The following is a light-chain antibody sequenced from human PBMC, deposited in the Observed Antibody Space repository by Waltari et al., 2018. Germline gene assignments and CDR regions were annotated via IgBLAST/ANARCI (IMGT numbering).Light chain of an antibody. J-gene: IGKJ4*01. CDR1: ENVNNY. Sequence: DIQMTQSPSSLSASVGDRVTITCRASENVNNYLNWYQQKPGKAPKLLIYKASTLQSGVQSRFSGSGSGTDYTFTISSLQSEDVATYYCQHNYGTPLTFGGGTKVEIK. CDR3: QHNYGTPLT. CDR2: KAS. V-gene: IGKV1-39*01.